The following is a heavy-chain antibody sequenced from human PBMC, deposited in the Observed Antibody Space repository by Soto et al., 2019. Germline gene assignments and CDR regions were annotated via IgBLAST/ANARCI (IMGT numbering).Heavy chain of an antibody. CDR2: IYYSGST. CDR3: ARAPEANWGLGYYYYYMDV. CDR1: GGSISSYY. Sequence: SETLSLTCTVSGGSISSYYWSWIRQPPGKGLEWIGYIYYSGSTNYNPSLKSRVTISVDTSKNQFSLKLSSVTAADTAVYYCARAPEANWGLGYYYYYMDVWGKGTTVTVSS. J-gene: IGHJ6*03. V-gene: IGHV4-59*08. D-gene: IGHD7-27*01.